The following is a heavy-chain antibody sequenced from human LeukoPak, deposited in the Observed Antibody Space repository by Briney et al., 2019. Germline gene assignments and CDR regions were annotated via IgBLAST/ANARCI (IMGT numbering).Heavy chain of an antibody. Sequence: ASVKVSCKVYGYSLSSQSIHWVRQAPGKGLEWMGGFALEDGHTIYAQKFQGRVTMTEDTSTDTAYMELSSLTSEDTAFYYCATDFECFLSWGQGTLVTVSS. D-gene: IGHD3-10*02. V-gene: IGHV1-24*01. CDR2: FALEDGHT. CDR1: GYSLSSQS. CDR3: ATDFECFLS. J-gene: IGHJ5*02.